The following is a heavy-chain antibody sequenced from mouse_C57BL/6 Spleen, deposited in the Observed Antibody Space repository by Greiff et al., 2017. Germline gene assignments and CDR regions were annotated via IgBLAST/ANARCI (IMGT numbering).Heavy chain of an antibody. D-gene: IGHD1-1*01. V-gene: IGHV1-18*01. Sequence: VQLKQSGPELVKPGASVKIPCKASGYTFTDYNMDWVKQSHGKSLEWIGDINPNNGGTIYNQKFKGKATLNVDKSSSTAYMELRSLTSEDTAVYYCARGSSYDWYFDVWGTGTTVTVSS. CDR2: INPNNGGT. CDR1: GYTFTDYN. J-gene: IGHJ1*03. CDR3: ARGSSYDWYFDV.